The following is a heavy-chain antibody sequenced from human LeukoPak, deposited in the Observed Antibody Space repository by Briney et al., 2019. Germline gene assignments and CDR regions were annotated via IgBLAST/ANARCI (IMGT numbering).Heavy chain of an antibody. Sequence: ASVKVSCKASGYIFTDYAIQWVRQAPGQGLEWMGWINAGNGKTKYSQKFQGRVTITRDTSASTAYMELSGLRSDDTAVYYCARARWTSTVATYYLDFWGQGTLVTVSS. CDR1: GYIFTDYA. CDR2: INAGNGKT. J-gene: IGHJ4*02. V-gene: IGHV1-3*01. D-gene: IGHD4-17*01. CDR3: ARARWTSTVATYYLDF.